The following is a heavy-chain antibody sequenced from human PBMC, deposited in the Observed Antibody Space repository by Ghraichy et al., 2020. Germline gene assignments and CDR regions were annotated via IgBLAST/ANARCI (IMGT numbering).Heavy chain of an antibody. J-gene: IGHJ3*02. CDR1: GLTFSSYR. Sequence: GESLNISCEASGLTFSSYRMNWVRQAPGKGLEWVSFIDSSSSYIYYADLVKGRFTVSRDNTKNSLYLQMNSLRAEDTAMYYCARDPGYCSGGRCFPDAFDIWGQGTMVTVSS. V-gene: IGHV3-21*01. CDR2: IDSSSSYI. CDR3: ARDPGYCSGGRCFPDAFDI. D-gene: IGHD2-15*01.